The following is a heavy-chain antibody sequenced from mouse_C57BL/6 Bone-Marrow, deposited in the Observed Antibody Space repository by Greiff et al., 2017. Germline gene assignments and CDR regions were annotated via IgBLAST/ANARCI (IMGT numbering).Heavy chain of an antibody. Sequence: EVQVVEPGGDLVKPGGSLKLSCAASGFTFSSYGMSWVRQTPDHRLEWVATISTCGSYTYYPDSVKGRFTITRDNANNTQYQKMSRLDAEDTAMYYCAGHGRLRRRFAYWGQGTLVTVSA. D-gene: IGHD2-2*01. J-gene: IGHJ3*01. V-gene: IGHV5-6*01. CDR2: ISTCGSYT. CDR1: GFTFSSYG. CDR3: AGHGRLRRRFAY.